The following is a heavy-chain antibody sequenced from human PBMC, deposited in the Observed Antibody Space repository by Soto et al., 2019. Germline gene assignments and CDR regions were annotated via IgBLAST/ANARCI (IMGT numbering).Heavy chain of an antibody. Sequence: ASVKVSCKASGYKFTGYYIHWVRQAPGQVLQWLGWINPDTGGRDYAQKFQGWVTMTRDTSISTAYMDLSSLTSVDTAVYYCVRGWSSTAAGFEYWG. CDR1: GYKFTGYY. CDR2: INPDTGGR. J-gene: IGHJ4*01. V-gene: IGHV1-2*04. CDR3: VRGWSSTAAGFEY. D-gene: IGHD2-15*01.